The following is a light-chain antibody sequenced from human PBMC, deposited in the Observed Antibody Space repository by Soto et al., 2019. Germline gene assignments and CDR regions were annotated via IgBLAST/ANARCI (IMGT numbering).Light chain of an antibody. CDR1: QSLSSNF. CDR2: GAS. V-gene: IGKV3-20*01. Sequence: EIVLTQSPGILSLSPGERGSLSCWASQSLSSNFLAWYQQKPGQAPRLLIYGASSRATGIPDRFSGTGSETDFTLTINRLEPEDFAVYYCQQYENSPITFGQGTRLEIK. J-gene: IGKJ5*01. CDR3: QQYENSPIT.